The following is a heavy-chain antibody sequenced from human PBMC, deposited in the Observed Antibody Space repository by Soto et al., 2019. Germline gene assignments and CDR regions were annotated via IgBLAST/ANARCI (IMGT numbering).Heavy chain of an antibody. CDR3: ARDPSYFDF. CDR2: TSSTSSYI. Sequence: SGGSLRLSCAASGFTFSSYGMNWVRQAPGKGLEWVSSTSSTSSYIYYADSVRGRFTISRDNAKNSLYLQLNSLRAEDTAVYYCARDPSYFDFWGQGTLVTVSS. CDR1: GFTFSSYG. V-gene: IGHV3-21*01. J-gene: IGHJ4*02.